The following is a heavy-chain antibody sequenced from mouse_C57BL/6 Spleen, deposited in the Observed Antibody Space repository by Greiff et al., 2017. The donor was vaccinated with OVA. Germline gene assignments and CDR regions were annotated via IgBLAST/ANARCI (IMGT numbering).Heavy chain of an antibody. Sequence: QVQLKQPGAELVKPGASVKLSCKASGYTFTSYWMHWVKQRPGQGLEWIGMIHPNSGSTNYNEKFKSKATLTVDKSSSTAYMQLSSLTSEDSAVYYCARLESYYAMDYWGQGTSVTVSS. V-gene: IGHV1-64*01. CDR3: ARLESYYAMDY. CDR1: GYTFTSYW. CDR2: IHPNSGST. J-gene: IGHJ4*01.